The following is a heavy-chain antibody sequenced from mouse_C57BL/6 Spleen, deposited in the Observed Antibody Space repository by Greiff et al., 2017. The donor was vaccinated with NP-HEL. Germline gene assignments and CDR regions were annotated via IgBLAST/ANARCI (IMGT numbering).Heavy chain of an antibody. CDR1: GYAFSSSW. J-gene: IGHJ2*01. Sequence: VQLQQSGPELVKPGASVKISCKASGYAFSSSWMNWVKQRPGKGLEWIGRIYPGDGDTNYNGKFKGKATLTADKSSSTAYMQLSSLTSEDSAVYFCARDYSNYGYFDYWGQGTTLTVSS. CDR3: ARDYSNYGYFDY. D-gene: IGHD2-5*01. V-gene: IGHV1-82*01. CDR2: IYPGDGDT.